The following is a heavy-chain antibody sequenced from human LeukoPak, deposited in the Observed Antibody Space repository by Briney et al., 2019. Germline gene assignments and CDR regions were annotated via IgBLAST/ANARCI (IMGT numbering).Heavy chain of an antibody. V-gene: IGHV3-23*01. CDR3: AKDTYYDILTGDY. CDR2: ISGSGGST. CDR1: GFTFSSYA. J-gene: IGHJ4*02. Sequence: GGSLRLSCAAFGFTFSSYAMSWVRQAPGKGLEWVSAISGSGGSTYYADSVKGRFTISRDNSKNTLYLQMNSLRAEDTAVYYCAKDTYYDILTGDYWGREPWSPSPQ. D-gene: IGHD3-9*01.